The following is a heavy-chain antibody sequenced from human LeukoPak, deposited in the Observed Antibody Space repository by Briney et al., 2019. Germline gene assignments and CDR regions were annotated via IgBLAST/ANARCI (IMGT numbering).Heavy chain of an antibody. D-gene: IGHD6-6*01. J-gene: IGHJ4*02. CDR2: ISTDGGST. CDR3: AKSETLAIRPFDFDY. CDR1: GFTFRNYV. Sequence: GGSLRLSCAVSGFTFRNYVMYWVRQAPGKGLEFVSGISTDGGSTYYANSVKGRFTISRDNSKNTLYVQMSSLRAEDTALYYCAKSETLAIRPFDFDYWGQGILVTVSS. V-gene: IGHV3-64*01.